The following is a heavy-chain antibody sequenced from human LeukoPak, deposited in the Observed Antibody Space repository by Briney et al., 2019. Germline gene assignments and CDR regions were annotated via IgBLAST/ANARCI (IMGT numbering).Heavy chain of an antibody. CDR3: ARDLVGATPTLNFNY. CDR2: ISSSSSTI. J-gene: IGHJ4*02. V-gene: IGHV3-48*01. CDR1: GFTFSSYS. D-gene: IGHD1-26*01. Sequence: HGGSLRLSCAASGFTFSSYSMNWVRQAPGKGLEWVSYISSSSSTIYYADSVKGRFTISRDNAKNSLYLQMNSLRAEDTAVYYCARDLVGATPTLNFNYWGQGTLVTVSS.